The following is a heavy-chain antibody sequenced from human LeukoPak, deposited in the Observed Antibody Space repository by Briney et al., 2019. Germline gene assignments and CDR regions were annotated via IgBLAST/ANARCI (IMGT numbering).Heavy chain of an antibody. J-gene: IGHJ4*02. D-gene: IGHD3-22*01. CDR3: ARGAQTYYDKAPVDY. CDR2: INHSGST. CDR1: GGSFSGYY. Sequence: PSETLSLTCAAYGGSFSGYYWSWIRQPPGKGLEWIGEINHSGSTNYSPSLKSRVTISVDTSKSQFSLKLNSMTAADTAVYYCARGAQTYYDKAPVDYWGQGTLVTVSS. V-gene: IGHV4-34*01.